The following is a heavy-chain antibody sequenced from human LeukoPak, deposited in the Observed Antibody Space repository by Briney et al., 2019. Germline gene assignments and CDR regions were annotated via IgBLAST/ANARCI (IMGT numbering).Heavy chain of an antibody. Sequence: GGSLRLSCAASGFTFSSYDMHWVRQATGKGLEWVSAIGTAGDTYYPGSVRGRFTISRENAKNSLYLQMNSLRAGDTAVYYCARAPRYSSGWHNAFDIWGQGTMVTVSS. CDR3: ARAPRYSSGWHNAFDI. D-gene: IGHD6-19*01. V-gene: IGHV3-13*01. CDR2: IGTAGDT. CDR1: GFTFSSYD. J-gene: IGHJ3*02.